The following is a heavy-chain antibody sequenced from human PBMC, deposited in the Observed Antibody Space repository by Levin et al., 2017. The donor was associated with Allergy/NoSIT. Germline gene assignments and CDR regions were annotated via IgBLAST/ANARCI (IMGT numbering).Heavy chain of an antibody. J-gene: IGHJ5*02. CDR2: ISSSSSTI. V-gene: IGHV3-48*02. D-gene: IGHD2-2*01. CDR3: ARGPYIVVVPAAIDPGNWFDP. CDR1: GFTFSSYS. Sequence: AGGSLRLSCAASGFTFSSYSMNWVRQAPGKGLEWVSYISSSSSTIYYADSVKGRFTISRDNAKNSLYLQMNSLRDEDTAVYYCARGPYIVVVPAAIDPGNWFDPWGQGTLVTVSS.